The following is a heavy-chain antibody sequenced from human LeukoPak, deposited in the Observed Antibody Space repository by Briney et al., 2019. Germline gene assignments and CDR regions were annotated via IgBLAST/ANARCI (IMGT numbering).Heavy chain of an antibody. CDR2: INSDGSST. V-gene: IGHV3-74*01. CDR1: GFTFSSYE. CDR3: AREGEYDYVWGSYRKDYYYYGMDV. Sequence: GSLRLSCAASGFTFSSYEMNWGRQAPGKGLVWVSRINSDGSSTSYADSVKGRFTISRDNAKNTLYLQMNSLRAEDTAVYYCAREGEYDYVWGSYRKDYYYYGMDVWGKGTTVTVSS. J-gene: IGHJ6*04. D-gene: IGHD3-16*02.